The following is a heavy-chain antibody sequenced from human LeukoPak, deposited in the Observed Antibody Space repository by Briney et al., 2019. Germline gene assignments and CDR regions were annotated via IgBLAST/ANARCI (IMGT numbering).Heavy chain of an antibody. V-gene: IGHV3-43*02. CDR3: AKGFLQWLVKQPAYY. Sequence: GGSLRLSCAASGFTFDDYAMHWVRQAPGKGLEWVSLISGDGGSTYYADSVKGRFTISRDNSKNSLYLQMNSLRTEDTALYYCAKGFLQWLVKQPAYYWGQGTLVTVSS. J-gene: IGHJ4*02. CDR1: GFTFDDYA. D-gene: IGHD6-19*01. CDR2: ISGDGGST.